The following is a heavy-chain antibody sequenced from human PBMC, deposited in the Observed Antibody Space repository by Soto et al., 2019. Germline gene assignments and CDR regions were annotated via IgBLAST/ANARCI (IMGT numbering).Heavy chain of an antibody. D-gene: IGHD5-12*01. CDR3: ASKPAAYSGYGPFDY. CDR2: IKQDGSEK. CDR1: GFTFSSYW. Sequence: EVQLVESGGGLVQPGGSLRLSCAASGFTFSSYWMSWVRQAPGKGLEWVANIKQDGSEKYYVDSVKGRFTISRDNAKNSLYLQMNSRRAEDTAVYYCASKPAAYSGYGPFDYWGQGTLVTVSS. V-gene: IGHV3-7*03. J-gene: IGHJ4*02.